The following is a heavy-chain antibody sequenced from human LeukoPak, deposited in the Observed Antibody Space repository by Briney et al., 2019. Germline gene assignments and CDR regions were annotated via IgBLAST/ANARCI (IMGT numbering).Heavy chain of an antibody. J-gene: IGHJ6*02. CDR3: ARTQPHYDFWSGYYLYYGMDV. D-gene: IGHD3-3*01. CDR2: IIPIFGTA. CDR1: GGTFSSYA. V-gene: IGHV1-69*13. Sequence: SVKVSCKASGGTFSSYAISWVRQAPGQGLEWMGGIIPIFGTANYAQKFQGRVTITADESTSTAYMELSSLRSGDTAVYYCARTQPHYDFWSGYYLYYGMDVWGQGTTVTVSS.